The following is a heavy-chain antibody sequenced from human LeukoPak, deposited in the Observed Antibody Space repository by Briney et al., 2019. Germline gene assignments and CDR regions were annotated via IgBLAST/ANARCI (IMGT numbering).Heavy chain of an antibody. D-gene: IGHD2-2*01. J-gene: IGHJ4*02. V-gene: IGHV3-23*01. CDR1: GFTFSSYG. Sequence: GGSLRLSCAASGFTFSSYGMSWVRQAPGKGLEWVSAISGSGGSTYYADSVKGRFTISRDNSKSTLYLQMNSLRAEDTAVYYCAKYARQYCSSTSCLSGFDYWGQGTLVTVSS. CDR3: AKYARQYCSSTSCLSGFDY. CDR2: ISGSGGST.